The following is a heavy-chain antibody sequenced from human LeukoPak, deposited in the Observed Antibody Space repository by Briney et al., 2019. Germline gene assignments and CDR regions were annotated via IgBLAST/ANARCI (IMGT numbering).Heavy chain of an antibody. CDR3: ARDSVLEAYSSFFDS. Sequence: SETLSLTCTVSGGSISSSSYYWGWIRQPPGKGLEWIGSICYSGSTYDNPSLRSRVTISVDTSKNQFSLKLTSVTAADTAVYYCARDSVLEAYSSFFDSWGQGTLVTVSS. D-gene: IGHD6-6*01. J-gene: IGHJ4*02. V-gene: IGHV4-39*07. CDR2: ICYSGST. CDR1: GGSISSSSYY.